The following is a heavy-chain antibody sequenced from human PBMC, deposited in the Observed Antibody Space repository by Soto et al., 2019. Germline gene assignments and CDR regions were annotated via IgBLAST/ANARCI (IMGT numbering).Heavy chain of an antibody. J-gene: IGHJ4*02. D-gene: IGHD5-12*01. Sequence: EVQLLESGGGLVQPGGSLRLSCAVSGFTFSSYSFTWVRQAPGKGLQWVSGISIGGTHTFYADSVKGRFTISRDNSKNTVYLQMHSLRDEDTAVDYCAKWSGYGDLWGQGTLVLVSS. CDR2: ISIGGTHT. CDR1: GFTFSSYS. CDR3: AKWSGYGDL. V-gene: IGHV3-23*01.